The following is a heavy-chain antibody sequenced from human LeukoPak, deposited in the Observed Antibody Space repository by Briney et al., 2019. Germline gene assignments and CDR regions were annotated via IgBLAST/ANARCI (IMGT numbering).Heavy chain of an antibody. CDR2: IWYDGSNK. V-gene: IGHV3-33*06. D-gene: IGHD4/OR15-4a*01. CDR3: AKDVLGYGGNPDAFDI. J-gene: IGHJ3*02. CDR1: GFTFSSYG. Sequence: GGSLRLSCAASGFTFSSYGMHWVRQAPGKGLEWVAVIWYDGSNKYYADSVKGRFTISRDNSKNTLYLQMNGLRAEDTAVYYCAKDVLGYGGNPDAFDIWGQGTMVTVSS.